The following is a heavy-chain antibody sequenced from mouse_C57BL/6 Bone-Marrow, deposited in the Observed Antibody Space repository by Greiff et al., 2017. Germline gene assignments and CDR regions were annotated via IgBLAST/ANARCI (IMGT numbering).Heavy chain of an antibody. V-gene: IGHV5-12*01. D-gene: IGHD2-12*01. Sequence: EVQLVESGGGLVQPGGSLKLSCAASGFTFSDYYMYWVRQTPEKRLEWVAYISNGGGSTYYPDTVKGRFTISRDNAKNTLYLQMSRLKSEDTAMYYCARQKLVYDWYFDVWGTGTTVTVSS. J-gene: IGHJ1*03. CDR1: GFTFSDYY. CDR3: ARQKLVYDWYFDV. CDR2: ISNGGGST.